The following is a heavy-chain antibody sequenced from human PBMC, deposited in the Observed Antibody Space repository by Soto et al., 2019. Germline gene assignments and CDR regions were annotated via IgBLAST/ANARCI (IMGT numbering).Heavy chain of an antibody. V-gene: IGHV1-2*02. CDR3: ARVIRGAYYNSPLDT. J-gene: IGHJ5*02. D-gene: IGHD3-10*01. CDR1: GYTFTGYF. CDR2: INPYSGGA. Sequence: ASVKVSCKASGYTFTGYFMHWVLQAPGQGLEWMGWINPYSGGADYAQSFQGRVTMTRGTSISTVYMELSRLRFDDTAVYYCARVIRGAYYNSPLDTWGQGTVVTVSS.